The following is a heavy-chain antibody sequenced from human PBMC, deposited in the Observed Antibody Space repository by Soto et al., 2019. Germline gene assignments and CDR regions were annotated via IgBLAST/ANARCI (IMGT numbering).Heavy chain of an antibody. V-gene: IGHV4-34*01. Sequence: QVQLQQWGAGLLKPSETLSLTCAVYGGSFSGYYWSWIRQPPGKGLEWIGEINHSGSTNDNPSLKSRVTISVDTSKNQFSLKPRSVTAADTAVYYCARGCRRTPKRYYYYYMDVWGKGTTVTVSS. CDR3: ARGCRRTPKRYYYYYMDV. CDR1: GGSFSGYY. J-gene: IGHJ6*03. CDR2: INHSGST.